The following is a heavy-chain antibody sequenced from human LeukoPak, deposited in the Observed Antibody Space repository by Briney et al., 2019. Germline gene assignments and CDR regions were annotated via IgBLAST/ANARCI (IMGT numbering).Heavy chain of an antibody. CDR1: GFTFSNYA. D-gene: IGHD3-22*01. CDR3: AKDPYYYDGSGYYYEYFLH. CDR2: ITASGGRT. V-gene: IGHV3-23*01. Sequence: GGSLRLSCAASGFTFSNYAMNWVRQAPGKGLEWVSTITASGGRTFYADPLKGRFTISRDNSKKMLYLQMNSLKAEDTAVYYCAKDPYYYDGSGYYYEYFLHWGQGTLVTVSS. J-gene: IGHJ1*01.